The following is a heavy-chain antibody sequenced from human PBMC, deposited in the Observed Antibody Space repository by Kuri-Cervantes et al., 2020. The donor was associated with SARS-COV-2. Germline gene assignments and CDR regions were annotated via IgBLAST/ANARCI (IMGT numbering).Heavy chain of an antibody. CDR2: INHSGST. CDR1: GGSFSGYY. V-gene: IGHV4-34*01. J-gene: IGHJ5*02. D-gene: IGHD2-15*01. Sequence: GSLRLSCAVYGGSFSGYYWSWIRQPPGKGLEWIGEINHSGSTNYNPSLKGRITISVDTSKNQFSLKLSSVTAADTAVYYCVRGEVVVAVAATRKFGNWFDPWGQGTRVTCAS. CDR3: VRGEVVVAVAATRKFGNWFDP.